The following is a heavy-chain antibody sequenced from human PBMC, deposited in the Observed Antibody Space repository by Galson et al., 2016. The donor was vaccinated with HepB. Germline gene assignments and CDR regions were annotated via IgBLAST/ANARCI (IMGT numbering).Heavy chain of an antibody. J-gene: IGHJ4*02. CDR3: AKDRYDSSGYLFDY. Sequence: SLRLSCAASGFPFSNFWMTWVRQAPGKGLEWVAVISADGSNIYYADSVKGRFTISRDNSKKTLYLQIKSLRTEDTAGYYCAKDRYDSSGYLFDYWGQGGLVTVSS. CDR2: ISADGSNI. CDR1: GFPFSNFW. D-gene: IGHD3-22*01. V-gene: IGHV3-30*18.